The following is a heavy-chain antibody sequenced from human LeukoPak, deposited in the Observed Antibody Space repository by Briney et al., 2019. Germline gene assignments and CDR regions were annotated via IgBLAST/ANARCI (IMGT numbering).Heavy chain of an antibody. CDR1: GGSLSSYY. J-gene: IGHJ5*02. CDR3: ARHVFRGWFDP. V-gene: IGHV4-39*01. Sequence: SETLSLTCTVSGGSLSSYYWGWIRQPPGKGLEWIGSIYYSGSTYYNPSLKSRVTISVDTSKNQFSLKLSSVTAADTAVYYCARHVFRGWFDPWGQGTLVTVSS. CDR2: IYYSGST.